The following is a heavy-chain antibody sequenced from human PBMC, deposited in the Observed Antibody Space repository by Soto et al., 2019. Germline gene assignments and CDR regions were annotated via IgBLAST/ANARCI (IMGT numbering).Heavy chain of an antibody. CDR1: GFTFSSYS. V-gene: IGHV3-21*01. J-gene: IGHJ6*02. D-gene: IGHD6-6*01. Sequence: PGGSLRLSCAASGFTFSSYSMNWVRQAPGKGLEWVSSISSSSSYIYYADSVKGRFTISRDNAKNSLYLQMNSLRAEDTAVYYCARSIAARPPSEYYYGMDVWGQGTTVTVSS. CDR3: ARSIAARPPSEYYYGMDV. CDR2: ISSSSSYI.